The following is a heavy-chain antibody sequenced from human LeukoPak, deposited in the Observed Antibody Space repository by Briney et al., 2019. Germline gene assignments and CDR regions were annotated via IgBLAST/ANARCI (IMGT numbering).Heavy chain of an antibody. CDR1: VGSISRGGYY. Sequence: SQTLSLTCTVSVGSISRGGYYWSWIRQLPGKGLEWIGYIYYSGSTYYNPSLKSRVTISVDTSKNQFSLKLSSVTAADTAVYYCARSYSSGWSDYWGQGTLVTVSS. CDR2: IYYSGST. J-gene: IGHJ4*02. D-gene: IGHD6-19*01. CDR3: ARSYSSGWSDY. V-gene: IGHV4-31*03.